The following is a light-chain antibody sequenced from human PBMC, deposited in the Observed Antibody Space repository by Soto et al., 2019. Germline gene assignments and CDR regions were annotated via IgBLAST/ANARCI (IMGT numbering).Light chain of an antibody. V-gene: IGKV3-20*01. Sequence: EIVLTQSPGTLSLSQGERATLSCRASQSVSSSYLAWYQQKPGQAPRLLIYGASSRATGIPDRFSGSGSGTDFTLTISGLEPEDFAVYYCQQCGTSPLITFGQGTRLEIK. J-gene: IGKJ5*01. CDR1: QSVSSSY. CDR2: GAS. CDR3: QQCGTSPLIT.